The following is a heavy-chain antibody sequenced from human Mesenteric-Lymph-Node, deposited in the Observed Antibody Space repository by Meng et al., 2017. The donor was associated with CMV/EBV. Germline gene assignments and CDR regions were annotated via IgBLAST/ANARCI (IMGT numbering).Heavy chain of an antibody. Sequence: SGGSVSSDSYYWSWIRQPPGKGLEWIGYIYNSGSTNYNPSLKSRVTISVDTSKNQFSLKLSSVTAADTAVYYCVTEHQLVRSNWFDPWGQGTLVTVSS. CDR1: GGSVSSDSYY. CDR3: VTEHQLVRSNWFDP. J-gene: IGHJ5*02. D-gene: IGHD6-13*01. CDR2: IYNSGST. V-gene: IGHV4-61*01.